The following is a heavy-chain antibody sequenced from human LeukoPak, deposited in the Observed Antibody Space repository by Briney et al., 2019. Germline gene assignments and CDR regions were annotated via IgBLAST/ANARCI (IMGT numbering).Heavy chain of an antibody. CDR1: GFTVSSNY. CDR3: ARGRRGWLQLQWDY. J-gene: IGHJ4*02. D-gene: IGHD5-24*01. V-gene: IGHV3-53*04. Sequence: GGSLRLSCAASGFTVSSNYMSWVRQAPGKGLEWVSVIYSGGSTYYADSVKGRFTISRHNSKNTLYLQMNSLRAEDTAVYYCARGRRGWLQLQWDYWSQGTLVTVSS. CDR2: IYSGGST.